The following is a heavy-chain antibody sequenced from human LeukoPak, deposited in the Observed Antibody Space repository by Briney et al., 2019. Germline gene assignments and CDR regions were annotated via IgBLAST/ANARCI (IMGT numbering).Heavy chain of an antibody. CDR3: ARVPWFGEPQNFDL. J-gene: IGHJ2*01. V-gene: IGHV4-31*03. CDR2: IYYSGST. CDR1: GGSISSGGYY. D-gene: IGHD3-10*01. Sequence: PSQTLSLTCTVSGGSISSGGYYWSWIRQHPGKGLEWIGYIYYSGSTYYNPSLKSRVTISEDTSKNQFSLKLSSVTAADTAVYYCARVPWFGEPQNFDLWGRGTLVTVSS.